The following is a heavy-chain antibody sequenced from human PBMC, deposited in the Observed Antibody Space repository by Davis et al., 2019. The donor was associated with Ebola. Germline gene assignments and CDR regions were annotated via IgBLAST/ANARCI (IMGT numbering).Heavy chain of an antibody. Sequence: MPSETLSLTCAVYGGSFSGYYWSWIRQPPGKGLEWIGSIYYSGSTYYNPSLKSRVTISVDTSKNQFSLKLSSVTAADTAVYYCARIIIAAAGTWTDYWGQGTLVTVSS. CDR2: IYYSGST. J-gene: IGHJ4*02. D-gene: IGHD6-13*01. V-gene: IGHV4-34*01. CDR1: GGSFSGYY. CDR3: ARIIIAAAGTWTDY.